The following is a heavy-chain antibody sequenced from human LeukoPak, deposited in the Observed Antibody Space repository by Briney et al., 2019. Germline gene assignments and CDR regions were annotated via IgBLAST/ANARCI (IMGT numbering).Heavy chain of an antibody. J-gene: IGHJ3*02. CDR2: ISYDGSNK. D-gene: IGHD3-3*01. CDR3: ARGTPPDYDFWSGYYPANAFDI. V-gene: IGHV3-30*03. Sequence: GGSLRLSCAASGFTFSSYGMHWVRQAPGKGLEWVAVISYDGSNKYYADSVKGRFTISRDNAKNSLYLQMNSLRAEDTAVYYCARGTPPDYDFWSGYYPANAFDIWGQGTMVTVSS. CDR1: GFTFSSYG.